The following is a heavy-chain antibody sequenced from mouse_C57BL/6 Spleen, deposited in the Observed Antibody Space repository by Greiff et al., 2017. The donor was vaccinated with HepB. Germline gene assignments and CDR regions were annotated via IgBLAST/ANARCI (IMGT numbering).Heavy chain of an antibody. CDR3: THHYYGSLDY. V-gene: IGHV1-15*01. CDR1: GYTFTDYE. D-gene: IGHD1-1*01. Sequence: QVQLQQSGAELVRPGASVTLSCKASGYTFTDYEMHWVKQTPVHGLEWIGAIDPETGGTAYNQKFKGKAILTADKSSSTAYMELRSLTSEDSAVYYCTHHYYGSLDYWGQGTTLTVSS. J-gene: IGHJ2*01. CDR2: IDPETGGT.